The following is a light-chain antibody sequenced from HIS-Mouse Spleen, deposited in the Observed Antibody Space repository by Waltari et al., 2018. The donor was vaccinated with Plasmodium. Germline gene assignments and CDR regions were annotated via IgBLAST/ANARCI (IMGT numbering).Light chain of an antibody. V-gene: IGKV4-1*01. CDR2: WAS. Sequence: DIVMTKSPDSLAVSLGGRATINCSSSRSVLYSSNNKNYLAWYQQKPGQPPKLLIYWASTRESGVPDRFSGSGSGTDFTLTISSLQAEDVAVYYCQQYYSTLYTFGQGTKLEIK. CDR1: RSVLYSSNNKNY. J-gene: IGKJ2*01. CDR3: QQYYSTLYT.